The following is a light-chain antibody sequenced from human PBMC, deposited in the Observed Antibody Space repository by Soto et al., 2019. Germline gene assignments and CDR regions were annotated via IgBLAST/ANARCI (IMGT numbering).Light chain of an antibody. J-gene: IGKJ4*01. Sequence: AIQVTQSPSSLSASVGDRVTITCRASQGIRNELSWYQQKPGKAPKFLIFAASNLQSGVPSRFSGSGSGTDFTLTISSLQPEDFATYFCQQCLSTPLTFGGGTKVDIK. V-gene: IGKV1-6*01. CDR1: QGIRNE. CDR3: QQCLSTPLT. CDR2: AAS.